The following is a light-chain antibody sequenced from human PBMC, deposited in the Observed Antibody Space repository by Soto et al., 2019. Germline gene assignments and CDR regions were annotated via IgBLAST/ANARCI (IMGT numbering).Light chain of an antibody. Sequence: EIVLTQSPGTLSLSPGERATLSCRASQSVSSTYVAWYQQRPGQAPRLLIYGASNRATGIPDRFSGSGSGTDFTLTISTLEPEDFAVYYCQQYGSSITFGQGTRLEIK. CDR2: GAS. V-gene: IGKV3-20*01. J-gene: IGKJ5*01. CDR1: QSVSSTY. CDR3: QQYGSSIT.